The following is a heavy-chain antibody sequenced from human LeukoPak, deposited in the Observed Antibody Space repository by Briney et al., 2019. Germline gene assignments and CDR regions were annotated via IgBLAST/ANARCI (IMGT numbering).Heavy chain of an antibody. CDR3: ARRRSSGWYPGGWFDP. D-gene: IGHD6-19*01. J-gene: IGHJ5*02. V-gene: IGHV1-18*01. Sequence: ASVKVSCKASGYTFTSYGISWVRQAPGQGLEWMGWISAYNGNTNYAQKLQGRVTMTTDTSTSTAYMELRSLRSDDTAVYHCARRRSSGWYPGGWFDPWGQGTLVTVSS. CDR2: ISAYNGNT. CDR1: GYTFTSYG.